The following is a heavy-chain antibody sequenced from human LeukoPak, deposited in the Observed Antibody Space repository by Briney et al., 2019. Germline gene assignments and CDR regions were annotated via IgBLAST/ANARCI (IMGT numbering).Heavy chain of an antibody. CDR1: GFTFSENY. Sequence: GGSLRLSCAASGFTFSENYMSWIRQAPGKGLEWVSYISGSGSTIYYADSVKGRFTISRDNAKNSLYLQMNSLRAEDTAVYYCARDHNRFDPWGQGTLATVSS. J-gene: IGHJ5*02. CDR3: ARDHNRFDP. CDR2: ISGSGSTI. V-gene: IGHV3-11*01.